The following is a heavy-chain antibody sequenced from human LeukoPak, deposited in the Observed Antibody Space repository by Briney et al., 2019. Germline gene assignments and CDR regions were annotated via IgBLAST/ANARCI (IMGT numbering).Heavy chain of an antibody. J-gene: IGHJ4*02. V-gene: IGHV3-33*01. CDR3: ARDYYDSSGYYSH. CDR1: GFTFSSYG. D-gene: IGHD3-22*01. Sequence: GGSLRLSCAASGFTFSSYGMRWVRQAPGKGLEWGAVIWYDGSNKYYADSVKGRFTISRDNSKNTLYLQMNSLRAEDTAVYYCARDYYDSSGYYSHWGQGTLVTVSS. CDR2: IWYDGSNK.